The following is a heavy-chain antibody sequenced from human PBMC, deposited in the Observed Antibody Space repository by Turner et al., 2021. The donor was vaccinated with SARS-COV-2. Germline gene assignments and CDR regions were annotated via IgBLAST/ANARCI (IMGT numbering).Heavy chain of an antibody. Sequence: VLLVASGGVVFQSVLSLRLSCPPSGFTFSSYGMHWVRQTRGKGREWVAVIWNDGSNKYNADTVKGRFTITRDNDKNTLYLQMNSLRAEDTAVDDCATGSGGDYFSPTNDMDDWGQGTLVTVSS. V-gene: IGHV3-33*01. CDR2: IWNDGSNK. CDR3: ATGSGGDYFSPTNDMDD. D-gene: IGHD1-26*01. J-gene: IGHJ4*02. CDR1: GFTFSSYG.